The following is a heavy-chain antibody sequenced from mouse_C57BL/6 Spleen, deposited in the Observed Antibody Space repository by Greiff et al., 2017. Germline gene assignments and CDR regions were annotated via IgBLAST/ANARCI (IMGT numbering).Heavy chain of an antibody. J-gene: IGHJ3*01. D-gene: IGHD3-1*01. CDR2: IYPGSGST. CDR3: ARGAGESAY. Sequence: QVKLQQPGAELVKPGASVKMSCKASGYTFTSYWITWVKQRPGQGLEWIGDIYPGSGSTNYTEKFKSQATLTVDTSSSTAYMQLSILRSEDSAVYYCARGAGESAYWGQGTLVTVSA. CDR1: GYTFTSYW. V-gene: IGHV1-55*01.